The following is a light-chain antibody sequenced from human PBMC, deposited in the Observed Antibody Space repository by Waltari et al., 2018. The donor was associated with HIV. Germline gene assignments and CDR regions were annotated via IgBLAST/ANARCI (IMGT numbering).Light chain of an antibody. CDR3: QQYRRSPLT. V-gene: IGKV3-20*01. CDR2: GVS. J-gene: IGKJ4*01. Sequence: EIVLTQSPGTLALSLEKRATLSCRASQSVSSTYLAWYQQKPGQPPRLLIYGVSTRATGIPDRFSGSGSGTDFTLTISRVEPEDSAVYYCQQYRRSPLTFGGGTKVEIK. CDR1: QSVSSTY.